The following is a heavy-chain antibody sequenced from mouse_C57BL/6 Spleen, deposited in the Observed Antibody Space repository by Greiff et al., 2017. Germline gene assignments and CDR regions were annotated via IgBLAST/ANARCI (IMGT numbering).Heavy chain of an antibody. D-gene: IGHD2-3*01. CDR1: GYTFTSYW. J-gene: IGHJ4*01. CDR3: ARWLLRGYAMDY. V-gene: IGHV1-64*01. CDR2: IHPNSGST. Sequence: QVHVKQPGAELVKPGASVKLSCKASGYTFTSYWMHWVKQRPGQGLEWIGMIHPNSGSTNYNEKFKSKDSLTVDKASSTAYMQLSSLTSEDSAVYYCARWLLRGYAMDYWGQGTSVTVSS.